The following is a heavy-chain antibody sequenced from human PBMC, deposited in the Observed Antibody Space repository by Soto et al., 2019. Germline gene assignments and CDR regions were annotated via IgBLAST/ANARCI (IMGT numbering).Heavy chain of an antibody. CDR2: ISAYNGNT. CDR1: GYTFTSYG. Sequence: ASVKVSCKASGYTFTSYGISWVRQAPGQGLEWMGWISAYNGNTNYAQKLQGRVTMTTDTSTSTAYMELRSLRSDDTAVYYCARGIVVVPAAIPVWFDPWGQGTLVTVSS. J-gene: IGHJ5*02. CDR3: ARGIVVVPAAIPVWFDP. D-gene: IGHD2-2*01. V-gene: IGHV1-18*01.